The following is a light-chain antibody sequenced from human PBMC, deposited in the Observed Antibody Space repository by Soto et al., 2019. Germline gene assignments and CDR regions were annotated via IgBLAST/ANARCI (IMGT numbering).Light chain of an antibody. Sequence: DIQMTQSPSSLSASVGDRVTITCRASQSISSYLNWYQQKPGKAPKLLISDAFRLESGVPSRFRGSGSGTEFSLTISSLQPADSATFYCQQYASYPWTFGRGTKV. CDR3: QQYASYPWT. CDR1: QSISSY. CDR2: DAF. V-gene: IGKV1-39*01. J-gene: IGKJ1*01.